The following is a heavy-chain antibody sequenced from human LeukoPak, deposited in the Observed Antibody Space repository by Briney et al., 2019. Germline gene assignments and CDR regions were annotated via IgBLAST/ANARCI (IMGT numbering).Heavy chain of an antibody. CDR1: GFTSSSYR. V-gene: IGHV3-21*01. Sequence: GGSLRLSCAASGFTSSSYRMNWVRQAPGKGLEWVSSISSSSSYIYYADSVKGQFTISRDNAKNSLYLQMNSLRAEDTAVYSCARGEYFDFWGQGTLVTVSS. J-gene: IGHJ4*02. CDR3: ARGEYFDF. CDR2: ISSSSSYI. D-gene: IGHD1-26*01.